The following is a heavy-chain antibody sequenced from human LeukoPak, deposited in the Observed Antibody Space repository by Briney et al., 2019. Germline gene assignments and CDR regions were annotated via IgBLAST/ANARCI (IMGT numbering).Heavy chain of an antibody. D-gene: IGHD2-15*01. J-gene: IGHJ4*02. CDR2: IHYSGST. CDR1: GGSISGYY. Sequence: SETLSLTCTVSGGSISGYYWSWIRQPPGKGLECIGYIHYSGSTSYNPSLQSRVTISGDTSKNQFSLRLSSVTAADTAVYYCARELGGNYFDYWGQGTLVTVSS. CDR3: ARELGGNYFDY. V-gene: IGHV4-59*12.